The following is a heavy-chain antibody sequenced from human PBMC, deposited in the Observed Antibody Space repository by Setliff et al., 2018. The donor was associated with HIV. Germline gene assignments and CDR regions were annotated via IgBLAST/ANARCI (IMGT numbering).Heavy chain of an antibody. V-gene: IGHV4-4*07. CDR3: AREVRKYYGSGSYLGENDY. D-gene: IGHD3-10*01. CDR2: IYTSGST. CDR1: GGSISGYY. J-gene: IGHJ4*02. Sequence: SETLSLTCTVSGGSISGYYWSWIRQPAGKGLEWIGRIYTSGSTNYNPSLKSRVTMSVDTSKNQFSLKRSSVTAADTAVYYCAREVRKYYGSGSYLGENDYWGQGTLVTVSS.